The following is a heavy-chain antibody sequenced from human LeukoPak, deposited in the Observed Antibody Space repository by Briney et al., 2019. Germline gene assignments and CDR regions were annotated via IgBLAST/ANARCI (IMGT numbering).Heavy chain of an antibody. Sequence: SETLSLTCSVVGGSLTSSNQYWGWIRQPPGKGLEWIGSIYYSGRTYYNPSLKSRATISVDTSKNQFSLKLSSVTAADTAVYYCARGRKTIFGVVIISSYFDYWGQGTLVTVSS. CDR3: ARGRKTIFGVVIISSYFDY. CDR2: IYYSGRT. V-gene: IGHV4-39*07. J-gene: IGHJ4*02. CDR1: GGSLTSSNQY. D-gene: IGHD3-3*01.